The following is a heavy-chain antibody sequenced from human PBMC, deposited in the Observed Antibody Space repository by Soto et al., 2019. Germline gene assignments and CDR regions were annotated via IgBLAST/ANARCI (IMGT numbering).Heavy chain of an antibody. J-gene: IGHJ4*02. V-gene: IGHV1-46*01. CDR1: GYTFASYD. Sequence: GASVKVSCKASGYTFASYDINWVRQAPGQGLEWMGIINPSGGSTSYAQKFQGRVTMTRDTSTSTVYMELSSLRSEDTAVYYCAAFYGGRISDYWGQGTLVTVSS. CDR2: INPSGGST. D-gene: IGHD3-3*02. CDR3: AAFYGGRISDY.